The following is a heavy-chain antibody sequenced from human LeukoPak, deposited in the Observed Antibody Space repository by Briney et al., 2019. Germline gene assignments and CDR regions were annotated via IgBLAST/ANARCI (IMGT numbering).Heavy chain of an antibody. D-gene: IGHD2-2*02. CDR2: INSDGSTT. CDR1: GFTFSPYW. Sequence: GGSLRLSCAASGFTFSPYWMPWVRQAPGKGLVWVSHINSDGSTTTYADSVKGRFTISRDNAQNTLYLQMSSLRAEDTAVYYCARGTALQDYWGQGTLVTVSS. J-gene: IGHJ4*02. V-gene: IGHV3-74*01. CDR3: ARGTALQDY.